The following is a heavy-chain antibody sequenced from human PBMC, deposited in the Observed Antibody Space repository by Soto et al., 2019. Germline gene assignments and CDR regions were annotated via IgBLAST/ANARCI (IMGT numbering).Heavy chain of an antibody. Sequence: SETLALTCTVSGGSISSFDGSWIRQSPGKGLEWIGYIYYSGSTDYNPSLKSRVTISVDTSKNQVSLKLSSVTAADTAVYYCARGSPYYDILTGYYEFDYWGQGTLVTVSS. CDR3: ARGSPYYDILTGYYEFDY. D-gene: IGHD3-9*01. V-gene: IGHV4-59*01. CDR1: GGSISSFD. CDR2: IYYSGST. J-gene: IGHJ4*02.